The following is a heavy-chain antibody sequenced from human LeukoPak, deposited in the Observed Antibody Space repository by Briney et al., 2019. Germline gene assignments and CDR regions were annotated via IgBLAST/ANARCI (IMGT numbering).Heavy chain of an antibody. CDR3: AIGLKYFSSSLFY. V-gene: IGHV4-59*01. Sequence: SETLSLTCTVSGGSNRSYYWSWIRQPSGKGLEWIGCLSYSVSTNYDPSLKSRVTMSVDTSKNQISLKLSSVTAADTVVYYCAIGLKYFSSSLFYWGQGTLVAVSA. CDR1: GGSNRSYY. CDR2: LSYSVST. D-gene: IGHD2-2*01. J-gene: IGHJ4*02.